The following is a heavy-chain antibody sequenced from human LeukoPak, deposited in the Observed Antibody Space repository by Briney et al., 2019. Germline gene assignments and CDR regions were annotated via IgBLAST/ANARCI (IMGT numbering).Heavy chain of an antibody. CDR3: ARGDPHADL. Sequence: GGSLRLSCAASGFDLNTYEMNWVRQAPGKGLEWIADVTISGHTKNYADSVKGRFTISRDNAGTSLYLQMNSLRVEDTGVYYCARGDPHADLWGQGTLVTVSS. CDR2: VTISGHTK. CDR1: GFDLNTYE. V-gene: IGHV3-48*03. J-gene: IGHJ5*02.